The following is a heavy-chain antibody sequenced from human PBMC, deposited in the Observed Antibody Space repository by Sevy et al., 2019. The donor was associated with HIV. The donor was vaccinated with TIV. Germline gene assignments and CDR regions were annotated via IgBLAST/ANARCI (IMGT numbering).Heavy chain of an antibody. D-gene: IGHD3-10*01. Sequence: GGSLRLSCAASGFTFSSYAMHWVRQAPGKGLEWVAVISYDGSNKYYADSVKGRFTISRDNSKNTLYLQMNSLRAEDTAVYYCARAGAPYYYGLNNWFDPWGQGTLVTVSS. CDR1: GFTFSSYA. CDR2: ISYDGSNK. CDR3: ARAGAPYYYGLNNWFDP. J-gene: IGHJ5*02. V-gene: IGHV3-30-3*01.